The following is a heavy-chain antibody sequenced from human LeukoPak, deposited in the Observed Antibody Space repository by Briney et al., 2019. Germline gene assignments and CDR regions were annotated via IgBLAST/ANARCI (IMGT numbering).Heavy chain of an antibody. V-gene: IGHV3-48*03. D-gene: IGHD2-21*02. CDR2: ISGSGGTI. J-gene: IGHJ4*02. CDR1: GXTFISYD. Sequence: PGGSLRLSCAASGXTFISYDMNWVRQAPGKGLEWVSYISGSGGTIYYADSVKGRFTIYRDNAKNSLYLQMNSLRAEDTAVYYCSRGRLFGDYWGQGALVTVSS. CDR3: SRGRLFGDY.